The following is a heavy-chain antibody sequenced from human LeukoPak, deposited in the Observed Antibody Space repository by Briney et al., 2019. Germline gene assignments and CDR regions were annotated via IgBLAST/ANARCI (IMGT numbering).Heavy chain of an antibody. J-gene: IGHJ4*02. Sequence: GGSLRLSCAASGFTLSNAWMNWVRQAPGKGLEWVSGISPSADIKYYADSVKGRFTISRDNSKNMLYLQMNSLRVEDTAVYYCARERPGSRVLDYWGQGTVVTVSS. CDR1: GFTLSNAW. CDR3: ARERPGSRVLDY. CDR2: ISPSADIK. D-gene: IGHD3-10*01. V-gene: IGHV3-23*01.